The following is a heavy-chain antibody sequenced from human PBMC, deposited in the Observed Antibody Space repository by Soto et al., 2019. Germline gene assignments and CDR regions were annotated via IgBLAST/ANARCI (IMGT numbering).Heavy chain of an antibody. J-gene: IGHJ5*02. CDR2: MNPNSGHT. D-gene: IGHD2-2*01. V-gene: IGHV1-8*01. Sequence: QVQLVQSGAEVKKXGASVKVSCKASGYTFTSHDINWMRQTTGQGLEWMGWMNPNSGHTNSAQKFQGRVTMTRDTSINTAYMELTNLRSEDTAIYYCASDMSTTWGQGTLVTVSS. CDR1: GYTFTSHD. CDR3: ASDMSTT.